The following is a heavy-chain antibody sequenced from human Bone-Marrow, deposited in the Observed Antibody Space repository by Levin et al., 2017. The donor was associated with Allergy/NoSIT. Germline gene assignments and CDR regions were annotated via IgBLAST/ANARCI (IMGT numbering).Heavy chain of an antibody. CDR3: ARDADSSGTFDY. V-gene: IGHV3-30*04. CDR1: GFTFSSYA. CDR2: ISYDGSNK. Sequence: SCAASGFTFSSYAMHWVRQAPGKGLEWVAVISYDGSNKYYADSVKGRFTISRDNSKNTLYLQMNSLRAEDTAVYYCARDADSSGTFDYWGQGTLVTVSS. J-gene: IGHJ4*02. D-gene: IGHD3-22*01.